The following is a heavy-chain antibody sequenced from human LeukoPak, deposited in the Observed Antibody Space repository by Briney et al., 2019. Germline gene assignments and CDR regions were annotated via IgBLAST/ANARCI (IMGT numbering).Heavy chain of an antibody. V-gene: IGHV5-51*01. D-gene: IGHD5/OR15-5a*01. Sequence: GESLKISCKGSGYTFISYWIGWVRQMPGKGLEWMGIIYPGDSDTRYSPSFQGQVTISADKSISTAYLQWSSLKASDTAMYYCARTSTPSLAPDAFDIWGQGTMVTVSS. CDR3: ARTSTPSLAPDAFDI. CDR1: GYTFISYW. J-gene: IGHJ3*02. CDR2: IYPGDSDT.